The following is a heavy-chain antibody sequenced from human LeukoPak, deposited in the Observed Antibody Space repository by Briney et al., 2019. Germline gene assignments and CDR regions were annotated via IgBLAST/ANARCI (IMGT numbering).Heavy chain of an antibody. D-gene: IGHD6-19*01. Sequence: GGSLRLSCAASGFTFSSYSMNWVRQAPGKGLEWVSSISSSSSYIYYADSEKGRFTISRDNAKNSLYLQMNSLRAGDTAVYYCARGPGIAVAGTVRWGQGTLVTVSS. CDR2: ISSSSSYI. J-gene: IGHJ4*02. CDR3: ARGPGIAVAGTVR. V-gene: IGHV3-21*01. CDR1: GFTFSSYS.